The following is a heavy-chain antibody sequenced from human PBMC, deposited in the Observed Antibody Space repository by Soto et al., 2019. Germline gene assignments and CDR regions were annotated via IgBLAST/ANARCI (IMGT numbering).Heavy chain of an antibody. CDR2: IDTSGTKI. J-gene: IGHJ4*02. D-gene: IGHD3-3*01. CDR3: ASHYDMWSGYLSPVDY. V-gene: IGHV3-11*01. CDR1: GYTFSDYY. Sequence: QVQLVESGGDLVKPGGSLRLSCAASGYTFSDYYMSWLRQAPGKGLEWISYIDTSGTKIYYADSVKGRFTITRDNAKNSLYLEMNSLRDEDTAVYYCASHYDMWSGYLSPVDYWGQVTLITVSS.